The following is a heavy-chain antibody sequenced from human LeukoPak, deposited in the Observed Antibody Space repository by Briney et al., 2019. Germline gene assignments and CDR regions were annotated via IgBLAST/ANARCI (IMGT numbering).Heavy chain of an antibody. CDR3: ASAPPPSGSYFFDAFDI. CDR1: GGSISSSSFY. J-gene: IGHJ3*02. Sequence: SETLSLTCTVSGGSISSSSFYWGWIRQPPGKGLEWIGSIYYSGSTYYNPSLKSRVTISVDTSKNQFSLKLSSVTAADTAVYYCASAPPPSGSYFFDAFDIWGQGTMVTVSS. D-gene: IGHD1-26*01. V-gene: IGHV4-39*07. CDR2: IYYSGST.